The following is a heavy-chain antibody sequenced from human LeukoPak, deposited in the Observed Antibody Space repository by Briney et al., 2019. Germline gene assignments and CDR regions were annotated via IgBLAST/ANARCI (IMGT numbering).Heavy chain of an antibody. J-gene: IGHJ5*02. D-gene: IGHD3-10*01. CDR2: ISGSGGST. Sequence: PGGSLRLSCAASGFTFSSYAMSWVRQAPGKGLEWVSAISGSGGSTYYADSVKGRFTISRDNSKNTLYLQMNSLRAEDTAVYYCAREEVRGVIMRPTTPLHPPNWFDPWGQGTLVTVSS. V-gene: IGHV3-23*01. CDR3: AREEVRGVIMRPTTPLHPPNWFDP. CDR1: GFTFSSYA.